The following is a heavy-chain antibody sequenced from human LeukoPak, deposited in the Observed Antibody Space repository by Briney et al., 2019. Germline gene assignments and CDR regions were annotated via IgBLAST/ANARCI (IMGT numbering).Heavy chain of an antibody. J-gene: IGHJ4*02. D-gene: IGHD3-22*01. V-gene: IGHV3-30*02. CDR1: GLVFSSYG. Sequence: GGSLRLSCAASGLVFSSYGMYWVRQAPGKGLEWVAFIRFDGSDKYYADSVKGRFTISRVNSKNTLYLQMNSLRADDTAVYYCAKAQKYYYDSSDYWGQGTLVTVSS. CDR3: AKAQKYYYDSSDY. CDR2: IRFDGSDK.